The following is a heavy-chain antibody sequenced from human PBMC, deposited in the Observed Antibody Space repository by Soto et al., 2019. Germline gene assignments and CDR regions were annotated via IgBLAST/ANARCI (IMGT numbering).Heavy chain of an antibody. CDR1: GDSFNDYY. D-gene: IGHD5-12*01. CDR2: INPNGGVT. J-gene: IGHJ6*03. V-gene: IGHV1-2*04. Sequence: QVQLVQSGAEVRKPGASVTVSCRSSGDSFNDYYIHWVRQAPGQGFEWMGWINPNGGVTKYAQKFQGWVSMTRDTSIRTVYMQLSRRRSDDTAVYYCARESGGATATLDYYYFYMDVWVTGTTVTVSS. CDR3: ARESGGATATLDYYYFYMDV.